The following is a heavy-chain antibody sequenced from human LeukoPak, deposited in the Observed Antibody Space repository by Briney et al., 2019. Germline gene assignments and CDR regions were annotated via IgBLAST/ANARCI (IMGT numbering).Heavy chain of an antibody. V-gene: IGHV3-23*01. Sequence: GGSLRLSCAASGFTFSSYAMSWVRQAPGKGLEWVSAISGSGGSTYYADSVKGRFTISRDNSKNTLYLQMNSLRAEDTAVYYCAKDRGFLGIVVVPAAPRRFDYWGQGTLVTVSS. D-gene: IGHD2-2*01. CDR2: ISGSGGST. CDR3: AKDRGFLGIVVVPAAPRRFDY. CDR1: GFTFSSYA. J-gene: IGHJ4*02.